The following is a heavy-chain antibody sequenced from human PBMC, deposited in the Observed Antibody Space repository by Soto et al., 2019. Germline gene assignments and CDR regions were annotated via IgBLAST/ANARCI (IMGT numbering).Heavy chain of an antibody. V-gene: IGHV3-48*01. CDR2: ISSSSSTI. J-gene: IGHJ5*02. Sequence: GGSLRLSCAASGFTFRTYSMNWVRQAPGKGLEWVSYISSSSSTIFYTDSVKGRFTVSRDNAKNSLYLQMNSLRAEDTAVYYSARDPGYCSSTSCPGGWFDPWGQGTLVTVSS. D-gene: IGHD2-2*01. CDR3: ARDPGYCSSTSCPGGWFDP. CDR1: GFTFRTYS.